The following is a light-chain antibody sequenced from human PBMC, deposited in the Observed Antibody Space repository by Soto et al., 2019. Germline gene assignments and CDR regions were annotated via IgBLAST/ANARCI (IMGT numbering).Light chain of an antibody. CDR2: DAS. J-gene: IGKJ5*01. CDR1: EDINTY. CDR3: QHYHTLPPELT. V-gene: IGKV1-33*01. Sequence: DIQLTQSPSALSASVGDRVTITCQASEDINTYLNWYQQKPGKAPKLLIYDASDLETGVPSRFSGSVSGSEFTFTINIVQPEDVEPYFCQHYHTLPPELTFGQGTRLEI.